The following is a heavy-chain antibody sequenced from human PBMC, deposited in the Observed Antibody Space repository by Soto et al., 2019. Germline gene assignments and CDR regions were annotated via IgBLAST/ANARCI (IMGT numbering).Heavy chain of an antibody. CDR3: AKGAAYYDFWTGAFDI. CDR1: GFTFSSYG. D-gene: IGHD3-3*01. V-gene: IGHV3-30*18. CDR2: ISYDGSNK. J-gene: IGHJ3*02. Sequence: QVQLVESGGGVVQPGRSLRLSCAASGFTFSSYGMHWVRQAPGKGLEWVAVISYDGSNKYYADSVKGRFTISRDNSKNTLYLQMNSLRAEDTALYYCAKGAAYYDFWTGAFDIWGQGTMVTVSS.